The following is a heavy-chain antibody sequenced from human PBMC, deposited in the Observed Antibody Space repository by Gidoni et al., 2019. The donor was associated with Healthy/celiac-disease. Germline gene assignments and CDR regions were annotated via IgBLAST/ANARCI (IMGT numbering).Heavy chain of an antibody. Sequence: EVQLVESGGVVVQPGGSLRLSCAASGFTFDDYTMHWVRQAPGKGLEWVSLISWDGGSTYYADSVKGRFTISRDNSKNSLYLQMNSLRTEDTALYYCAKDRGGYGSSYYYYMDVWGKGTTVTVSS. CDR3: AKDRGGYGSSYYYYMDV. CDR1: GFTFDDYT. CDR2: ISWDGGST. J-gene: IGHJ6*03. V-gene: IGHV3-43*01. D-gene: IGHD1-26*01.